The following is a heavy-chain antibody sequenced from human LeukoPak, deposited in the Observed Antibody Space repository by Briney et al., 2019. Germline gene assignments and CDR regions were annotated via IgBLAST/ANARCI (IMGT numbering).Heavy chain of an antibody. CDR2: VHYSGNT. CDR3: ARLTVAAAGYYFDY. Sequence: PSETLSLTCTVSADSISNINYFWVWNRQPPEKGLEWIASVHYSGNTYYNPSFRSRAAISMDTSKNQFSLRLSSVTAADTAVYYCARLTVAAAGYYFDYWGQGALVTVSS. V-gene: IGHV4-39*01. D-gene: IGHD2-15*01. CDR1: ADSISNINYF. J-gene: IGHJ4*02.